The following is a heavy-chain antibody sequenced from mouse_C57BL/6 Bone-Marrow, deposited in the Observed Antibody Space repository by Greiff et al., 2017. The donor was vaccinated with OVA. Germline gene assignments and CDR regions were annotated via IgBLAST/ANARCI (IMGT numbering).Heavy chain of an antibody. D-gene: IGHD1-1*01. CDR1: GFTFSSYG. V-gene: IGHV5-6*01. CDR3: ARHTDITTDAMDY. CDR2: ISSGGSYT. J-gene: IGHJ4*01. Sequence: EVKLMESGGDLVKPGGSLKLSCAASGFTFSSYGMSWVRQTPDKRLEWVATISSGGSYTYYPDSVKGRFTISRDNAKNTLYLQMSSLKSEDTAMYYCARHTDITTDAMDYWGQGTSVTVSS.